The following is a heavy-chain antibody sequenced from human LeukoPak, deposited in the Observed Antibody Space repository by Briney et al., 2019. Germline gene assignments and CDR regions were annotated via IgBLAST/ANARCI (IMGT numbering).Heavy chain of an antibody. Sequence: TGVSLRLSCAASGCTFSSSAMSWVRQAPGKGLEWVSAISDSGYSTYYANSVKGRFTISRDNSKSTLYLQMDSLRAEDTAIYYCAKVYDYYYYGMDVWGQGTTVTVSS. CDR1: GCTFSSSA. CDR3: AKVYDYYYYGMDV. D-gene: IGHD5/OR15-5a*01. V-gene: IGHV3-23*01. J-gene: IGHJ6*02. CDR2: ISDSGYST.